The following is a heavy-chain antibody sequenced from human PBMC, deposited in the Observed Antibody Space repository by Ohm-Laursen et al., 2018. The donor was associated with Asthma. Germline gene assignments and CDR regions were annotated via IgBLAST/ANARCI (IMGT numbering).Heavy chain of an antibody. D-gene: IGHD3-10*01. V-gene: IGHV3-21*01. CDR2: ISSSSSYI. Sequence: GSLRLSCTASGFTFSSYGMHWVRQAPGKGLEWVSSISSSSSYIYYADSVRARLTISRDNSKNALYLQMNSLRAEDTAVYYCAKENHYGSGFDYWGQGTLVTVSS. CDR3: AKENHYGSGFDY. CDR1: GFTFSSYG. J-gene: IGHJ4*02.